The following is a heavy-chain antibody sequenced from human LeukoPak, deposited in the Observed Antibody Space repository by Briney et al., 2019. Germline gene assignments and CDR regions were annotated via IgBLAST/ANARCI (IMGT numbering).Heavy chain of an antibody. CDR3: ASVGSSSSWYEGVGSFDI. J-gene: IGHJ3*02. Sequence: ASVKVSCKASGYTFTSYYMHWVRQAPGQGLEWMGWINPNSGGTNYAQKIQGRVTMTRDTSISTAYMELSRLRSDDTAVYYCASVGSSSSWYEGVGSFDIWGQGTMVTVSS. D-gene: IGHD6-13*01. CDR2: INPNSGGT. CDR1: GYTFTSYY. V-gene: IGHV1-2*02.